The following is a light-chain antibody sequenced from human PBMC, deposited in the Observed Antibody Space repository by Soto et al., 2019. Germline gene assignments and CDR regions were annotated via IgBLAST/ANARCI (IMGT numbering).Light chain of an antibody. J-gene: IGKJ1*01. V-gene: IGKV3-20*01. CDR3: QHYGRSPWT. Sequence: EVVLTQSPGTLSLSPGERATLSCWASQSVSGNYLAWHQQKPGQAPRLLIYAVSRRATGIPDRFSGSGSGTDFTLTISRLEPEDFAVYDCQHYGRSPWTFGQGTKVEIK. CDR2: AVS. CDR1: QSVSGNY.